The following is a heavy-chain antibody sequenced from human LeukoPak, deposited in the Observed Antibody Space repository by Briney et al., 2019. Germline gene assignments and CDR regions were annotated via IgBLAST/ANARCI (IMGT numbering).Heavy chain of an antibody. D-gene: IGHD3-10*01. CDR1: GLTFSSYA. CDR3: AKVQSLMVRGVPLNYYYYYGMDV. J-gene: IGHJ6*02. V-gene: IGHV3-23*01. CDR2: INGSGVST. Sequence: TGGSLRLSCAASGLTFSSYAMAWVRQAPGKGLEWVSTINGSGVSTYYGDSVKGRFTISRDNSKNTLYLQMNSLRVEDTAVYYCAKVQSLMVRGVPLNYYYYYGMDVWGQGTTVTVSS.